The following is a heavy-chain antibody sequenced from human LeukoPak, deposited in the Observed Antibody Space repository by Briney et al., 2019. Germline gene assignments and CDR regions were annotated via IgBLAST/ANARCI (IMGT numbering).Heavy chain of an antibody. J-gene: IGHJ4*02. CDR2: IHFNGNT. V-gene: IGHV4-39*01. D-gene: IGHD1-26*01. CDR1: GDSISGGTFY. Sequence: SETLSLTCTVSGDSISGGTFYWGWVRQPPGQGLEWIGSIHFNGNTYYNPSLKSPVTISVDMPKNQLSLNLSSVTVADTAVYYCAGRVGATIWTGLHFWGQGILVTVSS. CDR3: AGRVGATIWTGLHF.